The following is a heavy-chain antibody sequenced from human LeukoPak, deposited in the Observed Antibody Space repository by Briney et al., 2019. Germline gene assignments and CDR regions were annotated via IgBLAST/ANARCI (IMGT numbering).Heavy chain of an antibody. V-gene: IGHV3-21*01. CDR1: GFTFSSYS. J-gene: IGHJ4*02. Sequence: GGSLRLSCAASGFTFSSYSMNWVRQAPGKGLEWVSSISSSSSYIYYADSVKGRFTISRDNSKRELYLQMNSLRVEDSAVYYCARYSFRDWGQGTLVTVSS. CDR3: ARYSFRD. CDR2: ISSSSSYI. D-gene: IGHD5-18*01.